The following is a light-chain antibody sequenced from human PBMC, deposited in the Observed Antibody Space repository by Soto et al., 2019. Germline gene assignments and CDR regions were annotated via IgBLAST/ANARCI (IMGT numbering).Light chain of an antibody. J-gene: IGKJ1*01. V-gene: IGKV1-5*01. CDR2: DAS. CDR3: QQYNTYWT. Sequence: DIQMTQSPSTLSASVGDRVTITCRASRSISTWLAWYQQKPGKAPNLLIYDASSLESGVPSRFSGSGSGTEFTLTISSLKPDDFATYYGQQYNTYWTFGQGTKVEIK. CDR1: RSISTW.